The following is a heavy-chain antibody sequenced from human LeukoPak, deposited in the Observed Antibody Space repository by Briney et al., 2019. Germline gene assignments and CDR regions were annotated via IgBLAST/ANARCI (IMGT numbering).Heavy chain of an antibody. CDR1: GFTFSSYA. CDR2: ISSNGGST. V-gene: IGHV3-64*01. CDR3: ARVSSSSWWALDY. Sequence: PGGSLRLSCAASGFTFSSYAMHWVRQAPGKGLEYVSAISSNGGSTYYANSVKGRFTISRDNSKNTLYLQMGSLRAEDTAVYYCARVSSSSWWALDYWGQGTLVTVSS. D-gene: IGHD6-13*01. J-gene: IGHJ4*02.